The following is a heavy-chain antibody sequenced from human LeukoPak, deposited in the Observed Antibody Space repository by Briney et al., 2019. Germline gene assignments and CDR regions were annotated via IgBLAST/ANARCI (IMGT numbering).Heavy chain of an antibody. V-gene: IGHV4-4*07. J-gene: IGHJ1*01. CDR2: IYTSGST. CDR1: GGSISSYY. D-gene: IGHD6-19*01. Sequence: PSETLSLTCTVSGGSISSYYWSWIRQPAGKGLEWIGRIYTSGSTNYNPSLKSRVTMSVDTSKNQFSLQLNSVTPEDTAVYYCAREVRSRDWYLEYFQYWGQGTLVIVSS. CDR3: AREVRSRDWYLEYFQY.